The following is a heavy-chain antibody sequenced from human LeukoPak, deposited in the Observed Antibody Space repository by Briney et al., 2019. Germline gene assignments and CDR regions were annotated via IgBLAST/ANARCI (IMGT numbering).Heavy chain of an antibody. Sequence: ASVKVSCKTSGGTFNSHAISWVRQAPGQGLEWMGGITAIFRTANYAQKFQGRVTVTEDEFMSTVYMELSSLRSEDTAVYYCARHSGYHSTMYLDYWGQGTLVTVSS. CDR1: GGTFNSHA. D-gene: IGHD3-22*01. CDR2: ITAIFRTA. CDR3: ARHSGYHSTMYLDY. V-gene: IGHV1-69*13. J-gene: IGHJ4*02.